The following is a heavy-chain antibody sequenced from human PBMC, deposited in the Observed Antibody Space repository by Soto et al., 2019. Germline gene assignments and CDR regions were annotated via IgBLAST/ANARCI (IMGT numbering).Heavy chain of an antibody. D-gene: IGHD4-17*01. CDR1: GYTFTSYG. CDR2: ISAYNGNT. Sequence: ASVKVSCKASGYTFTSYGISWVRQAHGQRNEWMGWISAYNGNTNYAQKLQGRVTMTTDTSTSTAYMELRTLRSDGTAVYYCASERNDYGDFSGYYYMDVWGKRTTVTVSS. J-gene: IGHJ6*03. CDR3: ASERNDYGDFSGYYYMDV. V-gene: IGHV1-18*01.